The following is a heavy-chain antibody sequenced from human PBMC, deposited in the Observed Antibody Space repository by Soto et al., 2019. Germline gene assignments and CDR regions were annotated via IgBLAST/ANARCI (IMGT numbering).Heavy chain of an antibody. CDR2: IIPVLDKA. Sequence: QVQLVQSGAEVKKPGSSVKVSCKTSGGTFSTYTLSWVRQAPGQGLEWMGRIIPVLDKADYAQRFQGRLTITADRSTSTANMELSSLSSEVTAIYYCARGATAGDSAVHYWGQGTLVSVSS. D-gene: IGHD2-21*01. J-gene: IGHJ4*02. CDR1: GGTFSTYT. V-gene: IGHV1-69*02. CDR3: ARGATAGDSAVHY.